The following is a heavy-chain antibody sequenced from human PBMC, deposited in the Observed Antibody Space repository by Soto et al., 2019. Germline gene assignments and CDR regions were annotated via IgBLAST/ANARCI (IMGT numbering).Heavy chain of an antibody. D-gene: IGHD5-12*01. CDR2: IYYSGST. CDR3: ARDGRWLHRASDI. V-gene: IGHV4-30-4*01. Sequence: SETLSLTCTVSGGSISSGDYYWSWIRQPPGKGLEWIGYIYYSGSTYYNPSLKSRVTISVDTSKNQFSLKLSSVTAADTAVYYCARDGRWLHRASDIWGQGTMVTVSS. CDR1: GGSISSGDYY. J-gene: IGHJ3*02.